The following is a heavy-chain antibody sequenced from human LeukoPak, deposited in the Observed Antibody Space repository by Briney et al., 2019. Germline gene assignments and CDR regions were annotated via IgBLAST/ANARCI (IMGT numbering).Heavy chain of an antibody. J-gene: IGHJ4*02. V-gene: IGHV3-15*01. D-gene: IGHD1-26*01. Sequence: PGGSLRLSCAVSGFTVTHAWMTWVRQVPGKGLEWIGRIKSNADGGTVGYAASVKGRFTLSRDDSVDTLYLQMDSLNTGDSGVYYCTTVPSAREDYWGQGTLVTVSS. CDR2: IKSNADGGTV. CDR1: GFTVTHAW. CDR3: TTVPSAREDY.